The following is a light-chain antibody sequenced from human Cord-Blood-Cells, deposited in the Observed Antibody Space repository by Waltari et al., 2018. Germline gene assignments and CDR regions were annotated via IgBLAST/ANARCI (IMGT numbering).Light chain of an antibody. Sequence: EIVLTQSPATLSLSPGERATLSCRASQGVSSYLAWYQQKPGQAPRLLIYDASNRATGIPARFSGSGSGTDFTRTIRSLEPEDFAVYYCQQRSNWPRSFGQGTKLEIK. CDR1: QGVSSY. J-gene: IGKJ2*03. V-gene: IGKV3-11*01. CDR2: DAS. CDR3: QQRSNWPRS.